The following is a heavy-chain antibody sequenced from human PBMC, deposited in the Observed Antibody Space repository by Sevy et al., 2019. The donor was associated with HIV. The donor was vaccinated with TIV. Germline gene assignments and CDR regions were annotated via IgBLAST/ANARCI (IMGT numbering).Heavy chain of an antibody. D-gene: IGHD5-18*01. CDR1: GFSFSDYH. CDR2: ITSSHGAK. Sequence: GGSLRLSCVTSGFSFSDYHMSWIRLAPGKGLEWISHITSSHGAKVYADSVRGRFDISRDNARKSVYLQMNRLQVEETASYFCVGRRYRVGHSWSYFFDFWGQGTPVTVSS. J-gene: IGHJ4*02. CDR3: VGRRYRVGHSWSYFFDF. V-gene: IGHV3-11*01.